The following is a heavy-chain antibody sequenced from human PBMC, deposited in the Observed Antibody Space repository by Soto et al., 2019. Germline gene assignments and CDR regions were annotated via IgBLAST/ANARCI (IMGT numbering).Heavy chain of an antibody. J-gene: IGHJ4*02. Sequence: ASVKVSCKASGYTFINYDINWVRQAPGQGLEWMGWMNCNSGNTGYALKFQGRVTMTRNTSVTTAYIDLSSLRSEDTAVYYCARGPWDDSSTHRIDYWGQGTLGTV. V-gene: IGHV1-8*01. D-gene: IGHD3-22*01. CDR2: MNCNSGNT. CDR3: ARGPWDDSSTHRIDY. CDR1: GYTFINYD.